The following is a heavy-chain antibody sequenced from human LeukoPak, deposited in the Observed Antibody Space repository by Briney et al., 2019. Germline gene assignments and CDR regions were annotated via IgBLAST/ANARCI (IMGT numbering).Heavy chain of an antibody. D-gene: IGHD3-10*02. CDR3: AKRPAAVRGVIPYLDY. V-gene: IGHV3-23*01. CDR2: ISAGGST. J-gene: IGHJ4*02. Sequence: GGSLRLSCAASGFMFSSFSMIWVRHVPGKGLEWVSTISAGGSTYYADSVKGRFTISRDNSKNTLFLQMNSLRAEDTAIYYCAKRPAAVRGVIPYLDYWGQGTLVTVST. CDR1: GFMFSSFS.